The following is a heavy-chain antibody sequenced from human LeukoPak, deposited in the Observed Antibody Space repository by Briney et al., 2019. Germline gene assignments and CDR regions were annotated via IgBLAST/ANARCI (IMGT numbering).Heavy chain of an antibody. CDR3: ANTEGIAVALLGDY. Sequence: PGGSLRLSCAASGFTFSSYAMSWVRQAPGKGLEWVSAISGSGGSTYYADSVKGRFTISRDNSKNTLYLQMNSLRAEDTAVYYCANTEGIAVALLGDYWGQGTLVTVSS. CDR1: GFTFSSYA. J-gene: IGHJ4*02. CDR2: ISGSGGST. V-gene: IGHV3-23*01. D-gene: IGHD6-19*01.